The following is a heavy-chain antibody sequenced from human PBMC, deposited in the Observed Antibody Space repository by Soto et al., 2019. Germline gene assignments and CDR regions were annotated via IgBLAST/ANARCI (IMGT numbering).Heavy chain of an antibody. CDR3: AREGIAVAGDYYYYGMDV. CDR1: GYTFTSYG. V-gene: IGHV1-18*04. CDR2: ISAYNGNT. D-gene: IGHD6-19*01. J-gene: IGHJ6*02. Sequence: GASVKVSCKASGYTFTSYGISWVRQAPGQGLEWMGWISAYNGNTNYAQKLQGRVTMTKDTSTSTAYMELRSLRSDDTAVYYCAREGIAVAGDYYYYGMDVWGQGTTVTVSS.